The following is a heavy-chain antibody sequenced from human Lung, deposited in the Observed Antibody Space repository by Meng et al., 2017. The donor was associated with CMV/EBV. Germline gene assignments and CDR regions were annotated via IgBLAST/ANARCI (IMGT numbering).Heavy chain of an antibody. D-gene: IGHD3-22*01. CDR2: LHYGGTT. J-gene: IGHJ5*02. CDR1: GGSVSRGFSH. CDR3: ARDMRPMMRFDP. Sequence: GSLRLXCSVSGGSVSRGFSHLGWIRQPPGKGLEWIGTLHYGGTTYSNPSLKSRVTISVDTSNNHFSLKLTSVTAADTAVYYCARDMRPMMRFDPWGPGNXVNGAS. V-gene: IGHV4-39*07.